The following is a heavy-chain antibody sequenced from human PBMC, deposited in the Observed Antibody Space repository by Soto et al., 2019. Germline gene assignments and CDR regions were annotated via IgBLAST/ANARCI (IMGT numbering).Heavy chain of an antibody. CDR3: AREGRGCCTSGACYPYYYYCGMDV. Sequence: VQVVESGGGLVQPGGSLRLSCAASGFTFSSYWMHWVRQAPGKGLVWVSRINSDGSTTSYADSVKGRFTISRDNAKNTLYLQMNSLRAEDTAVYYCAREGRGCCTSGACYPYYYYCGMDVWGVGTTVTVSS. D-gene: IGHD2-8*01. J-gene: IGHJ6*04. CDR1: GFTFSSYW. V-gene: IGHV3-74*01. CDR2: INSDGSTT.